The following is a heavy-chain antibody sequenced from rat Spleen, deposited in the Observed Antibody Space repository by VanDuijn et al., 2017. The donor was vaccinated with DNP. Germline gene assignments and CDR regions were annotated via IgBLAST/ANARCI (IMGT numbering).Heavy chain of an antibody. Sequence: EVQLVESGGDLVQPGRSLKVSCVVSGFTFNNYWMTWVRQAPKKGLEWVASISTSGGSTYYRDSVKGRFTISRDNAKSTLYLQMDSLRSEDTATYYCATRTAGMWGRGVMVTVSS. CDR2: ISTSGGST. CDR1: GFTFNNYW. D-gene: IGHD1-4*01. J-gene: IGHJ2*01. V-gene: IGHV5-27*01. CDR3: ATRTAGM.